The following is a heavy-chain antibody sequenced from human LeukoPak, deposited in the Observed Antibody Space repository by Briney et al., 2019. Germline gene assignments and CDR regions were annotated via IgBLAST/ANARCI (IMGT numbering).Heavy chain of an antibody. CDR2: IYTSDNT. J-gene: IGHJ6*03. Sequence: SETLSLTCTVSDGSISGYYWTWIRQPAGKGLEWIGRIYTSDNTIYNPSLRSRVTMSVDTSKNQFSLKLSSVTAADTAVYYCARGFVPAGMTRYHYMDVWGKGTTVTVSS. D-gene: IGHD2-2*01. CDR3: ARGFVPAGMTRYHYMDV. CDR1: DGSISGYY. V-gene: IGHV4-4*07.